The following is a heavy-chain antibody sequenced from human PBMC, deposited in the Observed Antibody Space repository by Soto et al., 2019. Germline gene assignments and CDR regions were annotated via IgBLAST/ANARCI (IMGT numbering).Heavy chain of an antibody. V-gene: IGHV3-33*01. CDR1: GFIFSNYG. CDR2: IWSDGSNK. Sequence: QVQLVESGGGVVQPGRSLRLSCAASGFIFSNYGMHWVRQAPGKGLEWVAVIWSDGSNKDYGDSVKGRFTVSRDSAKNTVYLHMDSLGVEDTAVYYCARDEIQIWSYVGTLEHWGQGTLVTVSS. J-gene: IGHJ1*01. D-gene: IGHD5-18*01. CDR3: ARDEIQIWSYVGTLEH.